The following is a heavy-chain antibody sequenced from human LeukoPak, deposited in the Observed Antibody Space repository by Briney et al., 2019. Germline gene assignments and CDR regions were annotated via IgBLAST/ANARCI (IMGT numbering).Heavy chain of an antibody. J-gene: IGHJ5*02. Sequence: SVKVSRAASVDTLSGFAISCGRHAPGQGLEWGGGKTPLFGAANYAQKFQGRVTITTDESTSTAYMELSSLRSEDTGVYYCARRVGWSNYKDSPGNWFDPWGQGTLVTVSS. CDR2: KTPLFGAA. D-gene: IGHD4-11*01. V-gene: IGHV1-69*05. CDR1: VDTLSGFA. CDR3: ARRVGWSNYKDSPGNWFDP.